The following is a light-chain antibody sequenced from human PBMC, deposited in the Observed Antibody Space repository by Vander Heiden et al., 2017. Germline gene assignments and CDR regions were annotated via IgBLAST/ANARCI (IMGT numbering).Light chain of an antibody. V-gene: IGKV1-39*01. CDR1: QSIDSS. Sequence: DIQIAQSSCSLSASIGDRVTITCRASQSIDSSLNWFQQKPGKAPKLLIYTAYSLQSGVPSRFTGSGSATEFTLTISSLQAEDFATYFCQQRHSAPYTFGQGTKVEMK. CDR2: TAY. J-gene: IGKJ2*01. CDR3: QQRHSAPYT.